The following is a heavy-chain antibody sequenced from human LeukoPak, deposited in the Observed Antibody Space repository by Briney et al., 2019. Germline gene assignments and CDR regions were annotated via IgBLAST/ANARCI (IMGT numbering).Heavy chain of an antibody. D-gene: IGHD2-2*03. Sequence: PGGSLRLSCAASEFTFSSYAMSWVRQAPGKGLEWVSIISGSGDNTYYADSVKGRFTISRDNAKNTLYLQMNSLRAEDTAVYYCVRGGHKLDIETSRYYYGLDVWGQGTTVTVSS. J-gene: IGHJ6*02. V-gene: IGHV3-23*01. CDR2: ISGSGDNT. CDR3: VRGGHKLDIETSRYYYGLDV. CDR1: EFTFSSYA.